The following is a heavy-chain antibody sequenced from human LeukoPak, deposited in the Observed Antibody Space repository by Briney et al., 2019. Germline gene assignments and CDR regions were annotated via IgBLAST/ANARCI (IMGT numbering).Heavy chain of an antibody. CDR1: GFTFGDYA. Sequence: RGSLRLSCTASGFTFGDYAMSWVRQAPGKGLEWISYISRSSDTIYYADSVKGRFTISRDNAKNSLYLQMNSLRAEDAAVYYCARDPPFLPDITGGDYWGQGTLVTVSS. CDR3: ARDPPFLPDITGGDY. D-gene: IGHD1-14*01. CDR2: ISRSSDTI. J-gene: IGHJ4*02. V-gene: IGHV3-48*01.